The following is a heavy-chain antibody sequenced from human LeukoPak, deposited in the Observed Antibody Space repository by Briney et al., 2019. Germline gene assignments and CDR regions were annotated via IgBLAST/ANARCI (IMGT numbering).Heavy chain of an antibody. CDR1: GFTFSSYG. D-gene: IGHD2/OR15-2a*01. V-gene: IGHV3-33*01. J-gene: IGHJ4*02. CDR3: AREGPSGDRILIS. Sequence: PGGSLRLSCAASGFTFSSYGMHWVRQAPGKGLEWVAVIWYDGSNKYYADSVKGRFTISRDNSKNTLYLQMNSLRAEDTAVYYCAREGPSGDRILISWGQGTLVTVSS. CDR2: IWYDGSNK.